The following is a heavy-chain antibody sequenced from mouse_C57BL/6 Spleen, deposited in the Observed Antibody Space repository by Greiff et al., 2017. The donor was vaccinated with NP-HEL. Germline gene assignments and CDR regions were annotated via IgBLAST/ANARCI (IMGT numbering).Heavy chain of an antibody. CDR2: IYPRSGNT. V-gene: IGHV1-81*01. J-gene: IGHJ2*01. D-gene: IGHD2-1*01. CDR1: GYTFTSYG. Sequence: QVQLKESGAELARPGASVKLSCKASGYTFTSYGISWVKQRTGQGLEWIGEIYPRSGNTYYNEKFKGKATLTADKSSSTAYMELRSLTSEDSAVYFCARSLYGNYVRYFDDWGQGTTLTVSS. CDR3: ARSLYGNYVRYFDD.